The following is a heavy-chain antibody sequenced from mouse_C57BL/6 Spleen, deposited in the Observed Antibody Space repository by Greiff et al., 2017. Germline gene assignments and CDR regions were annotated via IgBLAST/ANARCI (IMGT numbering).Heavy chain of an antibody. V-gene: IGHV1-26*01. CDR1: GYTFTDYY. CDR3: AKDGSSPSWFAY. CDR2: INPNNGGT. Sequence: VQLQQSGPELVKPGASVKISCKASGYTFTDYYMNWVKQSHGKSLEWIGDINPNNGGTSYNQKFKGKATVTVDKSSSTAYMELRSLTSEDSAVYYCAKDGSSPSWFAYWGQGTLVTVSA. D-gene: IGHD1-1*01. J-gene: IGHJ3*01.